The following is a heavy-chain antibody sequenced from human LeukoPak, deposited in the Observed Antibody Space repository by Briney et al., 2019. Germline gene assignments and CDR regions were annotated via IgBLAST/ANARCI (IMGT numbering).Heavy chain of an antibody. V-gene: IGHV4-59*08. J-gene: IGHJ4*02. Sequence: SETLSLTCTVSGGSISSYYWSWIRQPPGKGLEWIGYIYYSGSTNYNPSLKSRVTISVDTSKNQFSLKLSSVTAADTAVYYCARHALYDILTGYYEFDYWGQGTLVTVSS. CDR2: IYYSGST. CDR1: GGSISSYY. CDR3: ARHALYDILTGYYEFDY. D-gene: IGHD3-9*01.